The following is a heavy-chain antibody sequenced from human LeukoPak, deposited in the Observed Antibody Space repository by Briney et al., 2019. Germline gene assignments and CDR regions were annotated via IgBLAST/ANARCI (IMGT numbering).Heavy chain of an antibody. CDR2: IIPIFGTA. Sequence: SVKVSCKASGYTFTSYYMHWVRQAPGQGLEWMGGIIPIFGTANYAQKFQGRVTITADESTSTAYMELSSLRSEDTAVYYCARDSCSGGSCYTYLIDYWGQGTLVTVSS. CDR1: GYTFTSYY. D-gene: IGHD2-15*01. J-gene: IGHJ4*02. CDR3: ARDSCSGGSCYTYLIDY. V-gene: IGHV1-69*13.